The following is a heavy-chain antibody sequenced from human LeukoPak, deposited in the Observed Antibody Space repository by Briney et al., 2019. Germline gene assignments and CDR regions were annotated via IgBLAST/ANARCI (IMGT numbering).Heavy chain of an antibody. J-gene: IGHJ1*01. Sequence: PGGSLRLSCAASGFTFSSYAMSWVRQAPGKGLEWVSAISGSGGSTYYADSVKGRFTISRDNSKNTLYLQMNSLRAEDTAVYYCAKDRAFGGDCYWCGFQHWGQGTLVTVSS. CDR3: AKDRAFGGDCYWCGFQH. CDR2: ISGSGGST. CDR1: GFTFSSYA. D-gene: IGHD2-21*02. V-gene: IGHV3-23*01.